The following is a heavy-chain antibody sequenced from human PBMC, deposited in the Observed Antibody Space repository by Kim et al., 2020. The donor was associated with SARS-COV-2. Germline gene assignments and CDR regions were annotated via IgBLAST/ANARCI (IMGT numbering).Heavy chain of an antibody. V-gene: IGHV4-39*07. Sequence: SETLSLTCSVSGGSISSSSYYWGWIRQPPGKGLEWIGSIYYSGSTYYNPSLKSRVTISVDTSKNQFSLKLSSVTAADTAVYYCASARGVILVGHFWGQGTLVTVSS. J-gene: IGHJ4*02. CDR1: GGSISSSSYY. CDR2: IYYSGST. D-gene: IGHD3-10*01. CDR3: ASARGVILVGHF.